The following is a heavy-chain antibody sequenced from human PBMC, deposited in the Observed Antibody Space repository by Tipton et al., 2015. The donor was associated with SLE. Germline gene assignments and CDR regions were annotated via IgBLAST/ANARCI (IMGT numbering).Heavy chain of an antibody. CDR3: ARPAFYRNSSPSFDY. V-gene: IGHV4-4*09. CDR2: IDISGSP. CDR1: GDSLSTYY. Sequence: TLSLTCSVSGDSLSTYYWNWIRQTPGKGLEWIGNIDISGSPNYNPSLKSRVTLTVDTSKNQFSLKLRSVTAADTAVYYCARPAFYRNSSPSFDYWGPGTLVTVSS. J-gene: IGHJ4*02. D-gene: IGHD6-6*01.